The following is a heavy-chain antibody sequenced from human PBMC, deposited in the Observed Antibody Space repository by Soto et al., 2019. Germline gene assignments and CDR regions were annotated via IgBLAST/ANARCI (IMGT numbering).Heavy chain of an antibody. V-gene: IGHV6-1*01. J-gene: IGHJ2*01. D-gene: IGHD2-21*01. CDR3: ARGIVVVIAESWYFDL. CDR2: TYYRSKWYN. Sequence: PSQTLSLTCAISGDSVSSNSAAWNWIRQSPSRGLEWLGRTYYRSKWYNDYAVSVKSRITINPDTSKNQFPLQLNSVTPEDTAVYYCARGIVVVIAESWYFDLWGRGTLVTVSS. CDR1: GDSVSSNSAA.